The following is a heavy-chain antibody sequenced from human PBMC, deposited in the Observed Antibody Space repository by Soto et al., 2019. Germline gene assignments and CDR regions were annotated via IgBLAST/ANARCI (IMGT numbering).Heavy chain of an antibody. CDR2: ISGSGGSI. J-gene: IGHJ1*01. CDR1: GFTFSSYA. D-gene: IGHD3-10*01. CDR3: AKDYFREGYFQH. Sequence: GGSLRLSCAASGFTFSSYAMSWVRQAPGKGLEWVSAISGSGGSIYYADSVKGRFTISRDNSKNTLYLQMNSLRAEDTAVYYCAKDYFREGYFQHWGQGTLVTVSS. V-gene: IGHV3-23*01.